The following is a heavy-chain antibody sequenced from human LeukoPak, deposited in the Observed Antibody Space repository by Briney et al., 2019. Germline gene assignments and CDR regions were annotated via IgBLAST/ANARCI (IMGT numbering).Heavy chain of an antibody. CDR2: IYYSGST. Sequence: SETLSLTCTVSGGSISSYYWSWIRQPPGKGLEWIGYIYYSGSTNYNPSLKSRVTISVDTSKNQFSLKLSSVTAADTAVYYCAREFNSGYSYGLDYWGQGTLVTVSS. CDR1: GGSISSYY. CDR3: AREFNSGYSYGLDY. D-gene: IGHD5-18*01. V-gene: IGHV4-59*12. J-gene: IGHJ4*02.